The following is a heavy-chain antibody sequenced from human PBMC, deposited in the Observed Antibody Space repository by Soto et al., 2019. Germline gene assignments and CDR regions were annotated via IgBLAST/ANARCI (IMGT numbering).Heavy chain of an antibody. V-gene: IGHV4-34*01. J-gene: IGHJ6*02. CDR2: INHRGST. CDR3: ARGSYDSSGYYYGVYYYYYYGMDV. D-gene: IGHD3-22*01. Sequence: SETLSLTCAVYGGSFSGYYWSWIRQPPRKGLEWIGEINHRGSTNYNPSLKSRVTISVDTSKNQFSLKLSSVTAADTAVYYCARGSYDSSGYYYGVYYYYYYGMDVWGQGTTVTVSS. CDR1: GGSFSGYY.